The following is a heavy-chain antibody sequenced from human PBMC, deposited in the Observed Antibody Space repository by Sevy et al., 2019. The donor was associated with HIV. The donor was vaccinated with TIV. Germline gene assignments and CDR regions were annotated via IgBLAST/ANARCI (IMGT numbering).Heavy chain of an antibody. CDR3: ATINTVGSLAY. J-gene: IGHJ4*02. CDR1: GFNFRNVW. Sequence: GGSLRLSCAASGFNFRNVWMSWVRQAPGKGLEWIGLIKSNTDGGTTEYGAPVKGRMTMSSDDSKNTLFLQVNSLKAEDTALYYCATINTVGSLAYWGRGTLVTVSS. D-gene: IGHD2-15*01. V-gene: IGHV3-15*01. CDR2: IKSNTDGGTT.